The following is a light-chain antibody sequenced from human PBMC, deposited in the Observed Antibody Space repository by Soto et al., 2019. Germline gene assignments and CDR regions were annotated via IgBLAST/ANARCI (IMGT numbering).Light chain of an antibody. Sequence: DIQMTQSPSSLSASIGDKVTITCRASQGIGNFLAWYQQKPGKPPKLLMYAASSLQSGVPSRFSGSGVGTDFTLTCSSLQPEDVASYYCQKYDSAPWTFGQGTKVEIK. J-gene: IGKJ1*01. CDR2: AAS. V-gene: IGKV1-27*01. CDR3: QKYDSAPWT. CDR1: QGIGNF.